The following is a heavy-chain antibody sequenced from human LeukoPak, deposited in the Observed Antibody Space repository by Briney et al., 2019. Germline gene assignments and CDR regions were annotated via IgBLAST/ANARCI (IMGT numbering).Heavy chain of an antibody. CDR2: INPNSGGT. D-gene: IGHD1-26*01. Sequence: ASVKVSCKDSGYTFIGYYMHWVRQAAGQGLEWMGWINPNSGGTNYAQKCQGTVTMTRDTSISTAYMELSRLRSDDTAVYYCARDGGYSYYWGQGTLVTVSS. CDR3: ARDGGYSYY. CDR1: GYTFIGYY. J-gene: IGHJ4*02. V-gene: IGHV1-2*02.